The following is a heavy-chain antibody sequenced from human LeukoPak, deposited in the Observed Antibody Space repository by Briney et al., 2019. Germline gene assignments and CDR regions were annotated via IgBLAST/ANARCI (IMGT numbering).Heavy chain of an antibody. CDR1: GGSVSSGSYY. CDR3: ARVSVGYYYDSSGYLDY. CDR2: IYYSGST. J-gene: IGHJ4*02. D-gene: IGHD3-22*01. V-gene: IGHV4-61*01. Sequence: PSETQSLTCTVSGGSVSSGSYYWSWIRQPPGKGLEWIGYIYYSGSTNYNPSLKSRVTISVDTSKNQFSLKLSSVTAADTAVYYCARVSVGYYYDSSGYLDYWGQGTLVTVSS.